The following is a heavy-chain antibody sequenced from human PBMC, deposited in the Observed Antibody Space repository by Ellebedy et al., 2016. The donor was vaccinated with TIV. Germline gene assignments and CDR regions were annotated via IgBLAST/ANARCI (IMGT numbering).Heavy chain of an antibody. V-gene: IGHV3-23*01. CDR3: ARGGESYWVPKGDY. CDR2: ISRSDST. CDR1: GFTFSTYS. Sequence: GESLKISXAASGFTFSTYSMNWVRQAPGKGLEWVSGISRSDSTYYADFVKGRFTISRDNSKGTLYLQMNSLRAEDTATYYCARGGESYWVPKGDYWGQGTLVTVSS. D-gene: IGHD2-21*01. J-gene: IGHJ4*02.